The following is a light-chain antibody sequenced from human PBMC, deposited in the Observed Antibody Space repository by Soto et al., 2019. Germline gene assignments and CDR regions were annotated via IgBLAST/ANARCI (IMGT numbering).Light chain of an antibody. Sequence: EIVMTQSPATLSVSPGERATLSCRASQSVSIDIAWYQQKPGQAPRLLIYGASTRATGIPARFSGSGSGTEFTLTTSRLQSEDFSVYYCHHYHNWPPCTVAQGTKVDIK. CDR1: QSVSID. CDR3: HHYHNWPPCT. J-gene: IGKJ1*01. V-gene: IGKV3-15*01. CDR2: GAS.